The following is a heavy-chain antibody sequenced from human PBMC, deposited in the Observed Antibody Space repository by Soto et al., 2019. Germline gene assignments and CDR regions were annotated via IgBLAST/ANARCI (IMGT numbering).Heavy chain of an antibody. J-gene: IGHJ4*02. CDR3: ASGYSSSWYNYFDY. CDR2: IIPILGIA. CDR1: GGTFSSYT. D-gene: IGHD6-13*01. V-gene: IGHV1-69*02. Sequence: GASVKVSCKASGGTFSSYTISWVRQAPGQGLEWMGRIIPILGIANYAQKFQGRVTITADKSTSTAYMELSSLRSEDTAVYYCASGYSSSWYNYFDYWGQGTLVTVSS.